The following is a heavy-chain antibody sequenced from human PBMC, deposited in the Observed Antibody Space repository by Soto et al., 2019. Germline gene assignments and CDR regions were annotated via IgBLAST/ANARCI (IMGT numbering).Heavy chain of an antibody. CDR2: IYYSGST. V-gene: IGHV4-39*01. J-gene: IGHJ4*02. D-gene: IGHD7-27*01. CDR1: GGSISSSSYY. Sequence: SETLSLTCTVSGGSISSSSYYWGWIRQPPGKGLECIGIIYYSGSTYYSPSLKSRVTISVDTSKNQFSLKLSSVTAADTAVYYCARLLGMGYYFDYWGQGTLVTVSS. CDR3: ARLLGMGYYFDY.